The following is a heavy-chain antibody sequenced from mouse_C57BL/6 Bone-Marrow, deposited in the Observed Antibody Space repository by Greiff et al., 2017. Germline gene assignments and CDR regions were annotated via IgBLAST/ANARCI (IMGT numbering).Heavy chain of an antibody. CDR2: INPNNGGT. Sequence: VQLKESGPELVKPGASVKMSCKASGYTFTDYNMHWVKQSHGKSLEWIGYINPNNGGTSYNQKFKGKATLTVNKSSSTAYIELRSLTSEDSAVYYCANDLLWLRRYYYAMDYWGQGTSVTVSS. CDR3: ANDLLWLRRYYYAMDY. V-gene: IGHV1-22*01. CDR1: GYTFTDYN. J-gene: IGHJ4*01. D-gene: IGHD2-2*01.